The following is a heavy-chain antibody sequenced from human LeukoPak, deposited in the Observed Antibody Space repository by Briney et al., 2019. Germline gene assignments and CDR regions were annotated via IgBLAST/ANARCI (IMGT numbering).Heavy chain of an antibody. CDR3: AKDCYGSGSYFDY. V-gene: IGHV3-30-3*01. J-gene: IGHJ4*02. D-gene: IGHD3-10*01. CDR1: GFIFSNYT. CDR2: ISYDGSNK. Sequence: PGGSLRLSCAASGFIFSNYTMHWVRQAPGKGLEWVAVISYDGSNKYYGDSVKGRFTISRDNSKNTLYLQMNSLRAEDTAVYYCAKDCYGSGSYFDYWGQGTLVTVSS.